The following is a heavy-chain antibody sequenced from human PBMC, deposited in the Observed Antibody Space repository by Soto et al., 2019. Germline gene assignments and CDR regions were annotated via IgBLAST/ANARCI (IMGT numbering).Heavy chain of an antibody. D-gene: IGHD6-19*01. CDR3: SRGPTGWYGFDY. Sequence: EVQLVESGGVLVQPGGSLRLSCAASGFTFSTTWMHWVRHAPGKGLVWVSRINRDGSSTNYADSVKGRFTISRDNAENTLFLQMNSLTADDTAVYYCSRGPTGWYGFDYWGQGTLVTVSS. J-gene: IGHJ4*02. CDR2: INRDGSST. V-gene: IGHV3-74*01. CDR1: GFTFSTTW.